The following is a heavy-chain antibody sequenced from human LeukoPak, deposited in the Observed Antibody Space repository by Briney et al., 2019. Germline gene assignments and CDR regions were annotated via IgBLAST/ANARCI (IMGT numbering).Heavy chain of an antibody. CDR3: ARMGITMVRGVIKPRRYFDY. CDR2: INHSGST. CDR1: GYSISSGYY. V-gene: IGHV4-38-2*02. D-gene: IGHD3-10*01. Sequence: SETLSLTCTVSGYSISSGYYWSWIRQPPGKGLEWIGEINHSGSTNYNPSLKSRVTISVDTSKNQFSLKLSSVTAADTAVYYCARMGITMVRGVIKPRRYFDYWGQGTLVTVSS. J-gene: IGHJ4*02.